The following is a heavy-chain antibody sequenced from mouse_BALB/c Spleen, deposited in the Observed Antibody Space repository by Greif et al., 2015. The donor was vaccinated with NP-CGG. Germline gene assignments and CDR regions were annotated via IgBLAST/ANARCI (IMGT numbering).Heavy chain of an antibody. CDR2: ISYSGST. CDR3: ARFYDISLYFYA. V-gene: IGHV3-2*02. CDR1: GYSITSDYA. Sequence: EVKLMESGPGLVKPSQSLSLTCTVTGYSITSDYAWNWIRQFPGNKLEWMGYISYSGSTSYNPSLKSRISITRDTSKNELSLVLNSVTTGHTAIYYCARFYDISLYFYAWRTEPTLTVSS. D-gene: IGHD2-3*01. J-gene: IGHJ1*03.